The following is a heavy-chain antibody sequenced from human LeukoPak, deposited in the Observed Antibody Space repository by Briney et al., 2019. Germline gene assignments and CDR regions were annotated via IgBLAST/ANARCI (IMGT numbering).Heavy chain of an antibody. J-gene: IGHJ5*02. V-gene: IGHV3-21*01. CDR2: ISSSSYI. Sequence: GGSLGLSCAASGFTFSSYSMNWVRQAPGKGLEWVSSISSSSYIYYADSVKGRFTISRDNAKNSLYLQMNSLRAEDTAVYYCARDGNYYDSSGYLKFDPWGQGTLVTVSS. D-gene: IGHD3-22*01. CDR1: GFTFSSYS. CDR3: ARDGNYYDSSGYLKFDP.